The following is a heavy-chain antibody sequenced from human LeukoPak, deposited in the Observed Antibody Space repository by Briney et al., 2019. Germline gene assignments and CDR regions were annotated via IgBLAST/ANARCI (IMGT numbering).Heavy chain of an antibody. CDR3: ARAGSKGDSSGYPGAFDI. V-gene: IGHV1-2*04. Sequence: ASVKASCKASGYTFTGYYMHWVRQAPGQGLEWMGWINPNSGGTNYAQKFQGWVTMTRDTSISTAYMELSRLRSDDTAVYYCARAGSKGDSSGYPGAFDIWGQGTMVTVSS. D-gene: IGHD3-22*01. J-gene: IGHJ3*02. CDR1: GYTFTGYY. CDR2: INPNSGGT.